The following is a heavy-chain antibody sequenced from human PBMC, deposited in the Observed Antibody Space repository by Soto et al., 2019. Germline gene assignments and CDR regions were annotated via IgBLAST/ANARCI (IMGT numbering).Heavy chain of an antibody. Sequence: QVQLQESGPGLVKPSGTLSLTCAVSGGSISSSNWWSWVRQPPGKGLEWIGEIYHSGSTNYNPSLKSRVTISVDKSKNQFSLKLSSVTAADTAVYYCARGPKWFGGSLNYYYGMDVWGQGTTVTVSS. CDR1: GGSISSSNW. CDR3: ARGPKWFGGSLNYYYGMDV. J-gene: IGHJ6*02. V-gene: IGHV4-4*02. D-gene: IGHD3-10*01. CDR2: IYHSGST.